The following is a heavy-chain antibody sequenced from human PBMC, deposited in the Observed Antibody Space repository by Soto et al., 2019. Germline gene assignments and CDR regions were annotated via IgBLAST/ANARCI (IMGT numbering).Heavy chain of an antibody. Sequence: ASVKVSCKASGYTFTSYGISWVRQAPGQGLEWMGWSRAYNGNTNYAQKLQGRVTMTTDTSTSTAYMELRSLRSDDTAVSYCARDPLRPCHYGSGTYFDTWGQGTLVTASS. CDR3: ARDPLRPCHYGSGTYFDT. V-gene: IGHV1-18*04. CDR2: SRAYNGNT. D-gene: IGHD3-10*01. J-gene: IGHJ5*02. CDR1: GYTFTSYG.